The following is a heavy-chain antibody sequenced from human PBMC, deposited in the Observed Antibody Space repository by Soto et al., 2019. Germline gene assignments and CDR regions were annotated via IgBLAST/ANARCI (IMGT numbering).Heavy chain of an antibody. Sequence: RGESLKISCKGSGYSFTSYWISWVRQMPGKGLEWMGRIDPSDSYTNYSPSFQGHVTISADKSISTAYLQWSSLKASDTAMYYCARPGFLGYCSSTSCYGDYYYGMDVWGQGTTVTVSS. V-gene: IGHV5-10-1*01. D-gene: IGHD2-2*01. CDR3: ARPGFLGYCSSTSCYGDYYYGMDV. CDR1: GYSFTSYW. CDR2: IDPSDSYT. J-gene: IGHJ6*02.